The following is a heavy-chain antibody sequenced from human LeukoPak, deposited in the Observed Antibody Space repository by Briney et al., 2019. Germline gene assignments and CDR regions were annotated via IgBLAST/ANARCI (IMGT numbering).Heavy chain of an antibody. D-gene: IGHD6-19*01. J-gene: IGHJ5*02. Sequence: PGGSLRLSCAASGFTFSGSAMHWVRQASGKGLEWVGRIRSKANSYATAYAASVKGRFTVSRDDSKNTAYLQMNSLKTEDTAVYYCTRQGSAVAGTGIWFDPWGQGTLVTVSS. CDR1: GFTFSGSA. CDR2: IRSKANSYAT. V-gene: IGHV3-73*01. CDR3: TRQGSAVAGTGIWFDP.